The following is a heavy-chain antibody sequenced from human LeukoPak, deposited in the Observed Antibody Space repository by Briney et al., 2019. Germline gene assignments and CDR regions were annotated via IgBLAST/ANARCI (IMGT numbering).Heavy chain of an antibody. CDR3: ARGPPWGDYVPFGYYFDY. CDR2: IIPNFGTA. J-gene: IGHJ4*02. Sequence: ASVKVSCKASGGTFSSYAISWVRQAPGQGLEWMGGIIPNFGTANYAQKFQGRVTITTDESTSTAYMELSNLRSEDTAVYYCARGPPWGDYVPFGYYFDYWGQGTLVTVSS. CDR1: GGTFSSYA. V-gene: IGHV1-69*05. D-gene: IGHD4-17*01.